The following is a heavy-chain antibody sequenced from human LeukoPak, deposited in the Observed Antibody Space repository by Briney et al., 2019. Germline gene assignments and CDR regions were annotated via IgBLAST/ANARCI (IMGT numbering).Heavy chain of an antibody. Sequence: GGSLRLSCAASGFTFSSYAMSWVRQAPGKGLEWVSAISGSGGSTYYADSVKGRFTISRDNSKNTLYLQMNSLRAEDTAVYYCAKLGVIEVVPAAHAPGGRGPGVTVPS. CDR3: AKLGVIEVVPAAHAP. J-gene: IGHJ2*01. V-gene: IGHV3-23*01. CDR2: ISGSGGST. D-gene: IGHD2-2*01. CDR1: GFTFSSYA.